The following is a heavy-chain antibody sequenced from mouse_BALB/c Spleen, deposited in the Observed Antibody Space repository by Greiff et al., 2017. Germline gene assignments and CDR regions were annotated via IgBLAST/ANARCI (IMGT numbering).Heavy chain of an antibody. D-gene: IGHD1-1*01. Sequence: EVQLQQSGPELVKPGASVKMSCKASGYTFTSYVMHWVKQKPGQGLEWIGYINPYNDGTKYNEKFKGKATLTADKSSSTAYMVLSSLTSEDSAVYYYARSLTTVIEGYYYPMDYWGQGTTVTVSS. V-gene: IGHV1-14*01. J-gene: IGHJ4*01. CDR1: GYTFTSYV. CDR3: ARSLTTVIEGYYYPMDY. CDR2: INPYNDGT.